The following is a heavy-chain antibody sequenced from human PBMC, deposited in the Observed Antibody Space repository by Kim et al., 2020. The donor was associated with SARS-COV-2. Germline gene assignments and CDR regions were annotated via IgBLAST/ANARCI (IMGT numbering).Heavy chain of an antibody. CDR1: GGSFSGYS. Sequence: SETRSLTCAVYGGSFSGYSWSLIRQPPGKGREWIGEINHSGSTNYNPSLKSRGTISVDTSKNQFSLKLSSLSAADPAVYYWARGKPDLHYDFWSGLRLYSVDYWGQGTLVTVSS. CDR2: INHSGST. CDR3: ARGKPDLHYDFWSGLRLYSVDY. D-gene: IGHD3-3*01. J-gene: IGHJ4*02. V-gene: IGHV4-34*01.